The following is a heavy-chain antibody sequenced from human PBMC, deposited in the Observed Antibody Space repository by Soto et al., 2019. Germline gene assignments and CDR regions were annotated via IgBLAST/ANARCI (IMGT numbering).Heavy chain of an antibody. Sequence: QLQLQESGPGLVKPSETLSLTCTVSGGSISSSSYYWGWIRQPPGKGLEWIGSIYYSGSTYYNPSRKRRVTISVDTSKTKFTRKLSSVTAADTAVYYCARHRIVVVVAAVGFFDYWGQGTLVTVSS. CDR2: IYYSGST. CDR1: GGSISSSSYY. D-gene: IGHD2-15*01. V-gene: IGHV4-39*01. J-gene: IGHJ4*02. CDR3: ARHRIVVVVAAVGFFDY.